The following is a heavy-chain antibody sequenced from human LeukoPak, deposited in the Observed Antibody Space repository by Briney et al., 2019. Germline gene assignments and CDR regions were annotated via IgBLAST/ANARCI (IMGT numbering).Heavy chain of an antibody. CDR2: IYYSGST. Sequence: SETLSLTCTVSGGSISSSSYYWGWIRQPPGKGLEWIGSIYYSGSTYYNPSLKSRVTISVDTSKKQFSLKLSSVTAADTAVYYCGSCYPAFDIWGQGTMVSVSS. V-gene: IGHV4-39*01. J-gene: IGHJ3*02. CDR3: GSCYPAFDI. CDR1: GGSISSSSYY. D-gene: IGHD2-15*01.